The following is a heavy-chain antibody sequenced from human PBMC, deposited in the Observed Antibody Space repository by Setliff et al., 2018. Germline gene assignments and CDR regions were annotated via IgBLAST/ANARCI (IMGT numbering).Heavy chain of an antibody. CDR1: GGSISSGGHY. CDR3: ARMTGFLYMDV. D-gene: IGHD3-3*01. Sequence: SETLSLTCSVSGGSISSGGHYWSWIRQHPGKGLEWIAYIYDSGGSYYNPSLRSRVTMSVDTSKSQFSLKLTSVTAADTAVYYCARMTGFLYMDVWGKGTPVTVSS. J-gene: IGHJ6*04. V-gene: IGHV4-31*03. CDR2: IYDSGGS.